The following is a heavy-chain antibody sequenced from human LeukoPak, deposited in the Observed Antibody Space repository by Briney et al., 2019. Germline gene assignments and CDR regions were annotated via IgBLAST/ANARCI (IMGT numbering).Heavy chain of an antibody. V-gene: IGHV1-3*01. CDR3: ARERWHCRGNDCYSVYYYGLDV. D-gene: IGHD2-15*01. J-gene: IGHJ6*02. CDR2: INAGNDDT. CDR1: GYTITNDA. Sequence: ASVKVSCKASGYTITNDAFHWVRQAPGQRLEWLGWINAGNDDTKYSQKFQARVTITRDTSASTVYMELSSLTSDDTAVYYCARERWHCRGNDCYSVYYYGLDVWGQGTTVTVSS.